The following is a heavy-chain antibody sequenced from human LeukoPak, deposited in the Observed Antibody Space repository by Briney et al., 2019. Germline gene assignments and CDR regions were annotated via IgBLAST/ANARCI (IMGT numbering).Heavy chain of an antibody. Sequence: TGGSLRLSCAASGFTLNTYAMSWVRQAPGKGLEWVSGISGSIRGSGGSTYYADSVKGRFTISRDNSKNTLYLQMNSLRADDTAAYYCGGAALQGRYYYYMDVWGKGTTVTVSS. CDR3: GGAALQGRYYYYMDV. J-gene: IGHJ6*03. CDR1: GFTLNTYA. V-gene: IGHV3-23*01. D-gene: IGHD3-16*01. CDR2: ISGSIRGSGGST.